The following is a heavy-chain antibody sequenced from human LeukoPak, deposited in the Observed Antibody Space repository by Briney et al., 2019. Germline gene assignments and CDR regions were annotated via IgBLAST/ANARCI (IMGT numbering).Heavy chain of an antibody. J-gene: IGHJ6*02. CDR1: GGSISGYY. V-gene: IGHV4-59*01. CDR3: ARDYYGSGSFFPF. Sequence: SETLSLTCTVSGGSISGYYWSWIRQSPGKGLEWIGCLFNSGNTNYNPSLKSRVTISGDTSKNQFSLRLNSVTAADTAVYYCARDYYGSGSFFPFWGQGTTVTVSS. CDR2: LFNSGNT. D-gene: IGHD3-10*01.